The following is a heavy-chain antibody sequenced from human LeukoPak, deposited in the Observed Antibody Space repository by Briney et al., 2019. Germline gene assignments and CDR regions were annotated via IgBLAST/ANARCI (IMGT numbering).Heavy chain of an antibody. CDR3: ARWGLDIVATPGDY. CDR2: IYYSGST. V-gene: IGHV4-39*07. D-gene: IGHD5-12*01. J-gene: IGHJ4*02. Sequence: SETLSLTCTVSGGSISSSSYYWGWIRQPPGQGLEWLGGIYYSGSTYYNPARKGRVTISVDTSKNQFSLKLSSVTAADTAVYYCARWGLDIVATPGDYWGQGTLVTVSS. CDR1: GGSISSSSYY.